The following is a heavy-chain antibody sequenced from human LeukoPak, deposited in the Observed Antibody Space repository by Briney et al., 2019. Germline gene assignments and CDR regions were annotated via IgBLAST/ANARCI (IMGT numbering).Heavy chain of an antibody. CDR2: INHRGST. CDR1: GASFSDDY. J-gene: IGHJ4*01. Sequence: KPSETLSVNCGVYGASFSDDYWSWIRQSPGKGLEWIGEINHRGSTNYNPSLESRVTISVDTSKKQFSLKVHSVTVADAAVYYCARIRRSSGWAFDYWGHGTLVTVSS. CDR3: ARIRRSSGWAFDY. D-gene: IGHD6-19*01. V-gene: IGHV4-34*01.